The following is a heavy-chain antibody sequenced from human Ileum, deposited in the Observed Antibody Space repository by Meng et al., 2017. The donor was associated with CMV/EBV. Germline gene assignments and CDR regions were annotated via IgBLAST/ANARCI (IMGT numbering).Heavy chain of an antibody. D-gene: IGHD1-7*01. J-gene: IGHJ4*02. V-gene: IGHV3-7*01. Sequence: GGSLRLSCAVSGLSFSNKWMTWVRQAPGKGLEWVANINKDGSEEHYVDSVKGRLTISRDNAKNLLYLQMNSLRAEDTAVDYCVRDDRTTYLFDYWGQGTLVTVSS. CDR1: GLSFSNKW. CDR3: VRDDRTTYLFDY. CDR2: INKDGSEE.